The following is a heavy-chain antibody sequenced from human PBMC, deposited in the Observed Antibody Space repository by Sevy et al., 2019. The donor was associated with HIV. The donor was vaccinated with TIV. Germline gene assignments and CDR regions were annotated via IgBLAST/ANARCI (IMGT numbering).Heavy chain of an antibody. CDR1: GFTFSSYG. CDR3: AKDRTSYYDSSGPDFDY. D-gene: IGHD3-22*01. Sequence: GGSLRLSCAASGFTFSSYGMHWVRQAPGKGLEWVAVISYDGSNKYYADSVKGRFTITRDNSKNPLYLQMNSLKAEDTAVYYCAKDRTSYYDSSGPDFDYWGQGTLVTVSS. J-gene: IGHJ4*02. CDR2: ISYDGSNK. V-gene: IGHV3-30*18.